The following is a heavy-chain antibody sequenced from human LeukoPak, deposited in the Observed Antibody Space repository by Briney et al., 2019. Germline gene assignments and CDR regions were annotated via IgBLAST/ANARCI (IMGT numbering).Heavy chain of an antibody. J-gene: IGHJ4*02. CDR3: ARDWVYKIDY. CDR2: ISHDGFI. CDR1: GFTFSSYT. V-gene: IGHV3-74*01. Sequence: GGSLRLSCAASGFTFSSYTMHWIRRTPGKGLVWVSRISHDGFISYADSVKGRFTISRDNAKNTLILQMNSLRAEDTAVYYCARDWVYKIDYWGRGTLVTVSS. D-gene: IGHD5-24*01.